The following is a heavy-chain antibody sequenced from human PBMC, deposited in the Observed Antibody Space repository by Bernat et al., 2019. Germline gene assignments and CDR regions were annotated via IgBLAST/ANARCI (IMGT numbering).Heavy chain of an antibody. CDR2: ISASGGTT. Sequence: EVQLLESGGGLVQPGGSLRLSCAASGFNFDSYGMSWVRQAPGKGPEWVSGISASGGTTYYADSVKGRFTVSRDNSKNTVYLQMNSLRAEDTAVYYCAKVQSRSGTRTDMDYWGQGTLVTVSS. J-gene: IGHJ4*02. CDR1: GFNFDSYG. CDR3: AKVQSRSGTRTDMDY. D-gene: IGHD1-26*01. V-gene: IGHV3-23*01.